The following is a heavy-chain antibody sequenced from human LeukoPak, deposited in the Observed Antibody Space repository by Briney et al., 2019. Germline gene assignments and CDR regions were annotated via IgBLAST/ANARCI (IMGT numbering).Heavy chain of an antibody. Sequence: GESLRLSCAASGFTFSTYSMNWVRQAPGRGLEWVSSITTSTTVPHIFYADSVKGRFTISRDNSKNTLYLQMNSLRAEDTAVYYCAKVEDSGSYYPDFDYWGQGTLVTVSS. CDR3: AKVEDSGSYYPDFDY. D-gene: IGHD1-26*01. J-gene: IGHJ4*02. CDR1: GFTFSTYS. V-gene: IGHV3-21*04. CDR2: ITTSTTVPHI.